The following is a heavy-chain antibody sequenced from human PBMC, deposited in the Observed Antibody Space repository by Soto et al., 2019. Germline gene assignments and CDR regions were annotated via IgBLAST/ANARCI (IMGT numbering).Heavy chain of an antibody. D-gene: IGHD4-17*01. CDR2: IYYSGST. Sequence: QVQLQESGPGLVKPSETLSLTCTVSGGSISSYYWSWIRQPPGKGLEWIGYIYYSGSTNYNPSLTSRVTISVDTSKNQFSLKLSSVTAADTAVYYCARGPTTVVTPPDYWGQGTLVTVSS. V-gene: IGHV4-59*01. J-gene: IGHJ4*02. CDR3: ARGPTTVVTPPDY. CDR1: GGSISSYY.